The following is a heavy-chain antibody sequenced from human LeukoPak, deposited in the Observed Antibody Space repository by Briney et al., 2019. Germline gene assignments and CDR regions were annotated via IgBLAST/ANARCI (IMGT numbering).Heavy chain of an antibody. Sequence: ASVKVSCKASGYTFTDYFMHWVRQAPGQGLEWMGIINPTGGSTTYAQKFQGRVTMTRDTSTSTVYMELSSLRSDDTAVYYCARTAARRFDYWGQGTLVTVSS. D-gene: IGHD6-6*01. J-gene: IGHJ4*02. CDR3: ARTAARRFDY. V-gene: IGHV1-46*01. CDR1: GYTFTDYF. CDR2: INPTGGST.